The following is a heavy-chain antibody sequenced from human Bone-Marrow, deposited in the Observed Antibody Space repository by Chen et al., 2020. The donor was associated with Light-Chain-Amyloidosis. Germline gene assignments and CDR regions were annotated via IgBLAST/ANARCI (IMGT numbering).Heavy chain of an antibody. D-gene: IGHD6-19*01. Sequence: QVQLQESGPGLVKPSETLSLTCTVPGGSFSFYYWSWIRQPAGKGLEWIGRIYTSGGTNYNPSLKSRVTMSVDTSKNQFSLKLSSVTAADTAVYYCARTSYTSGWYVDYWGQGTLVTVSS. CDR1: GGSFSFYY. J-gene: IGHJ4*02. CDR3: ARTSYTSGWYVDY. V-gene: IGHV4-4*07. CDR2: IYTSGGT.